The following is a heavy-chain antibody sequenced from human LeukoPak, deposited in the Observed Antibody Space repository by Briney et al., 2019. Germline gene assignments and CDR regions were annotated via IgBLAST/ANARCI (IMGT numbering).Heavy chain of an antibody. CDR1: GGTFSSYA. CDR3: ARDLAYPRYAFDI. V-gene: IGHV1-69*06. CDR2: IIPIFGTA. J-gene: IGHJ3*02. Sequence: ASVKVSCKASGGTFSSYAISWVRQAPGQGLEWMGGIIPIFGTANYAQKFQGRVTITADKSTSTAYMELSSLRSEDTAVYYCARDLAYPRYAFDIWGQGTMVTVSS.